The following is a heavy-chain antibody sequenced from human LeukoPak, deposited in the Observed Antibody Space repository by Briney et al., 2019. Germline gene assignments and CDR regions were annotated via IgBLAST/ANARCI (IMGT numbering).Heavy chain of an antibody. D-gene: IGHD2-8*02. CDR2: INHSGST. J-gene: IGHJ3*02. V-gene: IGHV4-34*01. Sequence: SETLSLTCAVYGGSFSGYYWSWIRQPPGKGLEWIGEINHSGSTNYNPSLKSRVTISVDRSKNQFSLKLSSVTAADTAVYYCARAYAVGVGAFDIWGQGTMVTVSS. CDR3: ARAYAVGVGAFDI. CDR1: GGSFSGYY.